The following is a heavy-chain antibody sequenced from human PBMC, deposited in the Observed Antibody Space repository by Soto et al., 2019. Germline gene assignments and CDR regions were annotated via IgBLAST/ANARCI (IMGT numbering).Heavy chain of an antibody. Sequence: SETLSLTCTVSGGSSTSYYRSWIRQPPGKGLEWIGYIYYSGTPNYNPSPKTRVTISVDTPRNQFSLRVTSVTAAGAAVYYCARYLGFCSSTSCFNYFGPWGQGTLVTXSS. CDR1: GGSSTSYY. CDR2: IYYSGTP. D-gene: IGHD2-2*01. J-gene: IGHJ5*02. V-gene: IGHV4-59*01. CDR3: ARYLGFCSSTSCFNYFGP.